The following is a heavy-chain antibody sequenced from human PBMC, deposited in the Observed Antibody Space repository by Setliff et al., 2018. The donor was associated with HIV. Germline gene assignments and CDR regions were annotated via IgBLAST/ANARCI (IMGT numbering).Heavy chain of an antibody. CDR2: TSHSGKT. V-gene: IGHV4-34*01. D-gene: IGHD4-4*01. CDR3: VTYSSWSSRLNF. Sequence: SETLSLTCAVYGGPLSGHYWSWIRRPPGQGLEWIGETSHSGKTNYNPSLKSRVTISVDTSKNQFSLKLTSVTAADTAVYYCVTYSSWSSRLNFWGPGMLVTVSS. J-gene: IGHJ4*02. CDR1: GGPLSGHY.